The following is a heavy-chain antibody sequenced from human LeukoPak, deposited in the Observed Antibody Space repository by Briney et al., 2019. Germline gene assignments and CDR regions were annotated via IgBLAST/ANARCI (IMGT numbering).Heavy chain of an antibody. CDR3: ASFRGALSSNWGSSWFDP. CDR1: GDSISSTNW. CDR2: IHHSGTA. D-gene: IGHD7-27*01. J-gene: IGHJ5*02. V-gene: IGHV4-4*02. Sequence: SETLSLTCAVSGDSISSTNWWSWVRQPPGKGLEWIGEIHHSGTANYNPSLKSRLTISVDKSKNQFSLKLSSVTAADTAVYFCASFRGALSSNWGSSWFDPWGQGAVVTVSS.